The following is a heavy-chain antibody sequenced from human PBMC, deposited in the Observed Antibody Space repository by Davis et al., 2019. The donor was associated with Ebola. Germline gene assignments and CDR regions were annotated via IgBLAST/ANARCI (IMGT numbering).Heavy chain of an antibody. CDR3: ARAAARFNWNMDV. V-gene: IGHV4-59*11. J-gene: IGHJ6*02. CDR1: GVSISRHY. CDR2: IYYTGSA. Sequence: PSETLSLTCTVSGVSISRHYWSWIRQPPGKRLEWIGSIYYTGSAYYNSSLASRATISVDTSKNQFSLKLNSVTTADTAVYYCARAAARFNWNMDVWGQGTTVTVSS. D-gene: IGHD1-1*01.